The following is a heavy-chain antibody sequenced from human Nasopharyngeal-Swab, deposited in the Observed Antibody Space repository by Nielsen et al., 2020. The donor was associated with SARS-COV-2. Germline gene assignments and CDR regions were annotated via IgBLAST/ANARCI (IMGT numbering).Heavy chain of an antibody. Sequence: ASVKVSCKCSGYNFNRNDINWVRQAPGQGLEWMRWMNPKSGEVGYEQKFQGRVTMTRNTATATAYMELSGLRHEDTAVYYCARGAFGLDHSWFDPWGQGTLVTVSS. V-gene: IGHV1-8*01. CDR1: GYNFNRND. J-gene: IGHJ5*02. CDR2: MNPKSGEV. CDR3: ARGAFGLDHSWFDP. D-gene: IGHD3/OR15-3a*01.